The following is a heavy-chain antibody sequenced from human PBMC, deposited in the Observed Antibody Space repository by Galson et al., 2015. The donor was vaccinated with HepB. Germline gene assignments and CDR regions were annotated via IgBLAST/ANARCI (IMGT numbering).Heavy chain of an antibody. D-gene: IGHD4/OR15-4a*01. Sequence: SLRLACAGSGFTFRNYAMHWVRQAPGKGLEWVLYVSSLGSYTYYADSVKGRFTLFRDNAKNSLYLQMDTLTAEDTAVYSCARAWDYQGLDWFDPWGKGTLVSVSS. CDR2: VSSLGSYT. CDR1: GFTFRNYA. V-gene: IGHV3-21*05. J-gene: IGHJ5*02. CDR3: ARAWDYQGLDWFDP.